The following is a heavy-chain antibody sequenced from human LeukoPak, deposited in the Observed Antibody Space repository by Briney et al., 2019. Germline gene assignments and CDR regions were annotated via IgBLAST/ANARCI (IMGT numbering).Heavy chain of an antibody. CDR2: IYSGGST. V-gene: IGHV3-53*01. CDR3: AKVAFRSSSYTSGIEY. J-gene: IGHJ4*02. CDR1: GFTVSSNY. Sequence: GGSLRLSCAASGFTVSSNYMSWVRQAPGKGLDWVSVIYSGGSTYYADSVKGRFTISRDNSKNTLYLQMNGLRAEDTALYYCAKVAFRSSSYTSGIEYWGQGTLVTVSS. D-gene: IGHD6-6*01.